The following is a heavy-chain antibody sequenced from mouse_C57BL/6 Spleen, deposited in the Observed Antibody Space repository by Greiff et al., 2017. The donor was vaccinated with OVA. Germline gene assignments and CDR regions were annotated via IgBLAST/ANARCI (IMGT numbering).Heavy chain of an antibody. V-gene: IGHV1-4*01. CDR1: GYTFTSYT. D-gene: IGHD2-1*01. CDR2: INPRSGYT. Sequence: QVQLKESGAELARPGASVKMSCKASGYTFTSYTMHWVKQRPGQGLEWIGYINPRSGYTQYNQKFKDKATLTADKSSSTAYMQLSSLTSEDSAVYYCDPLYYGNYGWFAYWGQGTLVTVSA. CDR3: DPLYYGNYGWFAY. J-gene: IGHJ3*01.